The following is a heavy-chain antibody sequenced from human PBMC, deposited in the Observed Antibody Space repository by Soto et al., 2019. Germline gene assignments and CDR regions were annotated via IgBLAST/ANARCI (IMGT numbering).Heavy chain of an antibody. CDR2: IYSGGST. V-gene: IGHV3-66*04. J-gene: IGHJ4*02. D-gene: IGHD3-10*01. CDR3: ARRHYYGSD. CDR1: GFTVSSNY. Sequence: EVKLVESGGGLVQPGWSLRLSCAVSGFTVSSNYMTWVRQAPGKGLECVSIIYSGGSTDYADSVKARFIISRDNSKNTLYLQMNSLRVEDMAVYYCARRHYYGSDWGQGTLVTVSS.